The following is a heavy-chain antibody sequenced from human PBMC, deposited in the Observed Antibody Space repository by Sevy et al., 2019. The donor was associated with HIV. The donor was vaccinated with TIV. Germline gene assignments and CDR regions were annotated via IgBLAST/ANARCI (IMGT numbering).Heavy chain of an antibody. V-gene: IGHV4-39*01. CDR1: GGSISSSSYY. J-gene: IGHJ4*02. D-gene: IGHD3-16*02. Sequence: SETLSLTCTVSGGSISSSSYYWGWIRQPPGKGLEWIGSIYYGGSTYYNPSLKRLVTISVDTSKNQFSLKLSSVTAADTVVYYCAGQLVDYHLGELSWGYWGQGTLVTVSS. CDR3: AGQLVDYHLGELSWGY. CDR2: IYYGGST.